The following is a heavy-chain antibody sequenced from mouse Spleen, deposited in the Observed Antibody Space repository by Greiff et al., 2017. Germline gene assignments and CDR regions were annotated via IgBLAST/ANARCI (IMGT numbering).Heavy chain of an antibody. J-gene: IGHJ2*01. V-gene: IGHV2-9*02. CDR1: GFSLTSYG. D-gene: IGHD4-1*01. CDR3: AKMANWTLDY. CDR2: IWAGGST. Sequence: VMLVESGPGLVAPSQSLSITCTVSGFSLTSYGVHWVRQPPGKGLEWLGVIWAGGSTNYNSALMSRLSISKDNSKSQVFLKMNSLQADDTAIYYCAKMANWTLDYWGQGTTLTVSS.